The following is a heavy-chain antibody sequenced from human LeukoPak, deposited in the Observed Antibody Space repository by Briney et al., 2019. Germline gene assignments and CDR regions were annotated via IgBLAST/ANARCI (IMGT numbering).Heavy chain of an antibody. CDR3: ARGSYCGITRCHTYYYMDV. CDR2: IYSGGST. J-gene: IGHJ6*03. D-gene: IGHD3-10*01. Sequence: SETLSLTCTVSGGSINSGTYYWSWIRQPADKGLERIGHIYSGGSTNYNPSLKSRVTISADTSKTQVSLRLSSVTAADTAVYYCARGSYCGITRCHTYYYMDVWGKGTTVTVSS. V-gene: IGHV4-61*09. CDR1: GGSINSGTYY.